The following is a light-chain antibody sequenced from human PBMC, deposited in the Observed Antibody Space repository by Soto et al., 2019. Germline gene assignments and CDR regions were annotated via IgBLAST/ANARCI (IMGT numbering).Light chain of an antibody. V-gene: IGLV4-69*02. CDR2: VNGDGSH. CDR3: QTWGTDIHVV. J-gene: IGLJ2*01. CDR1: SGHSSYA. Sequence: QSVLTQSPSASASLGASVKLTCTLSSGHSSYAIAWHQQQPEKGPRYLMKVNGDGSHIKGDGIPDRFSGFSSGAERYLTISSLQSEDEADYYCQTWGTDIHVVFGGGTKLTVL.